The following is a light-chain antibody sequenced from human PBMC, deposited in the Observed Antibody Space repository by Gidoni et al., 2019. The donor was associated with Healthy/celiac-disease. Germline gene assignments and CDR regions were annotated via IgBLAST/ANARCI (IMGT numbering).Light chain of an antibody. CDR3: QQYGSSPWT. V-gene: IGKV3-20*01. Sequence: EIVLTQSPGTLSLSPGERATLSCRASQSVSSSYLAWYQQKPGQAPRLLIYGASSRATGIPDRFSGSVSGTDFTLTISRLEPEVFAVYYCQQYGSSPWTFGQGTKVEIK. J-gene: IGKJ1*01. CDR1: QSVSSSY. CDR2: GAS.